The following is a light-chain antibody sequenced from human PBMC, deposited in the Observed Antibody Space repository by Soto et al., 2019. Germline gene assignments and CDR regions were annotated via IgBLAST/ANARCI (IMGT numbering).Light chain of an antibody. CDR2: GTS. CDR1: QGVSSGY. Sequence: EILLTEAPGTLSLSPGERSTLSCRASQGVSSGYLAWYQHNPGQAPRLLISGTSSRATGIPDRFSGSGSGTDFTLTISSLQSEDFAVYYCQQYNNWPRTFGQGTKVDIK. CDR3: QQYNNWPRT. J-gene: IGKJ1*01. V-gene: IGKV3-20*01.